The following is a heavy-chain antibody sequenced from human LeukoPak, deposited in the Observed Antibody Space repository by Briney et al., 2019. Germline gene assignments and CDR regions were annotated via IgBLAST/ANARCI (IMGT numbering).Heavy chain of an antibody. Sequence: GGSLRLSCAASGFTFSSYAMSWVRQAPGKGLEWVSAISGSGGSTYHADSVKGRFTISRDNSKNTLYLQMNSLRAEDTAVYYWATSRDRAYYYSGMEVWGKGPTVTVPS. CDR3: ATSRDRAYYYSGMEV. J-gene: IGHJ6*04. D-gene: IGHD3-22*01. CDR1: GFTFSSYA. V-gene: IGHV3-23*01. CDR2: ISGSGGST.